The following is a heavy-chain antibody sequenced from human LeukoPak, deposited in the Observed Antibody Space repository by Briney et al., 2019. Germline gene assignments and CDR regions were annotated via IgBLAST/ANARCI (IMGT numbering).Heavy chain of an antibody. D-gene: IGHD3-22*01. J-gene: IGHJ4*02. CDR1: GFTFSSHA. V-gene: IGHV3-23*01. Sequence: QPGGSLRLSCAASGFTFSSHAMSWVRQAPGKGLEWVSAISGSGGSTYYADSVKGRFTISRDNSKNTLYLQMNSLRAEDTAVYYCAKPRGDYYDSSGYYYAFDYWGQGTLVTVSS. CDR2: ISGSGGST. CDR3: AKPRGDYYDSSGYYYAFDY.